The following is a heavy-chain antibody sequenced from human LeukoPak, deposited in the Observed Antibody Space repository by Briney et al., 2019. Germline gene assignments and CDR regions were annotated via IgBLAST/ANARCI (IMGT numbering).Heavy chain of an antibody. CDR3: AKKVVPGYFFDY. J-gene: IGHJ4*02. V-gene: IGHV3-23*01. Sequence: GVSLRLSCAASGFTFSSYAMSWVRQAPGKGLEWVSAISGSGGSTYYADSVKGRFTISRDNSKNTLYLQMNSLRAEDTAVYYCAKKVVPGYFFDYWGQGTLVTVSS. CDR1: GFTFSSYA. D-gene: IGHD2-21*02. CDR2: ISGSGGST.